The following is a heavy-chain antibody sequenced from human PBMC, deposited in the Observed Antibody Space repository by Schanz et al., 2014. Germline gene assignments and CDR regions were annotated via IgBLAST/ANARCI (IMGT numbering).Heavy chain of an antibody. CDR3: AGDGYSVVVISPTESFDI. Sequence: QVRLVASGGGVVQPGRSLRLPCAAFGFTPSSYGMHWVPQAPGKGLEGVAIINSDGTKRFYADSVKSRFTISRDNSRNTLYLQMNSLRAEDTAVYYCAGDGYSVVVISPTESFDIWGRGTMVTVSP. CDR2: INSDGTKR. J-gene: IGHJ3*02. V-gene: IGHV3-33*08. D-gene: IGHD2-21*01. CDR1: GFTPSSYG.